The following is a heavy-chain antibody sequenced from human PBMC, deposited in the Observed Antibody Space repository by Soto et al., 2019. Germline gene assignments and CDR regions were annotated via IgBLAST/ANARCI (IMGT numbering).Heavy chain of an antibody. CDR1: GDSISGYY. J-gene: IGHJ4*02. D-gene: IGHD6-19*01. CDR3: VRSGYSSGWYAAFDS. CDR2: IYASGST. Sequence: SSETLSLTCTVSGDSISGYYWSWIRQPAGKGLEWIGRIYASGSTISNRSLRSRVALSVDTSKNQFSLNLNSVTAADTAMYYCVRSGYSSGWYAAFDSWSQGMLVTVSS. V-gene: IGHV4-4*07.